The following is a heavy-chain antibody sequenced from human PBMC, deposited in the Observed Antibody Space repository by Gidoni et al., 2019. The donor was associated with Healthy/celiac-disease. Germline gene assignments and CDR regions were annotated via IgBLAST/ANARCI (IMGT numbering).Heavy chain of an antibody. D-gene: IGHD6-13*01. CDR1: GFTFSSYS. V-gene: IGHV3-21*01. CDR2: ISSSSSYI. Sequence: EVQLVESGGGLVKPGGSLRLSCAASGFTFSSYSMNWVRQAPGKGLEWVSSISSSSSYIYYADSVKGRFTISRDNAKNSLYLQMNSLRAEDTAVYYCARDRIAAAGSPRPLDYWGQGTLVTVSS. J-gene: IGHJ4*02. CDR3: ARDRIAAAGSPRPLDY.